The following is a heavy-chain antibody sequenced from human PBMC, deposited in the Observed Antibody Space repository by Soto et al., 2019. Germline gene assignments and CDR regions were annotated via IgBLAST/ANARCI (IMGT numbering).Heavy chain of an antibody. CDR2: ISGSGGST. V-gene: IGHV3-23*01. D-gene: IGHD6-19*01. CDR1: GFTFSSYA. CDR3: AKFPLSSGWYLEYFQH. J-gene: IGHJ1*01. Sequence: GGSLRLSCAASGFTFSSYAMSWVRQAPGKGLEWVSAISGSGGSTYYADSVKGRFTISRDNSKNTLYLQMNSLRAEDTAVYYCAKFPLSSGWYLEYFQHWGQGTLVTVSS.